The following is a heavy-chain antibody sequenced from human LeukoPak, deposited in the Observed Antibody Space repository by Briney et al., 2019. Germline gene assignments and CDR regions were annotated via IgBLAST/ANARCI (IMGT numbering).Heavy chain of an antibody. CDR2: ISQTGSIE. J-gene: IGHJ6*03. D-gene: IGHD2-15*01. CDR1: GFTFPTYV. CDR3: ARDRAVALPTYFYYMDV. Sequence: GGSLRPSCAASGFTFPTYVIHWVRQAPGKGLEWVAVISQTGSIETYADSVRGRFSISRDNSDSTVYLQMNSLKTEDTAVYYCARDRAVALPTYFYYMDVWGKGTTVIVSS. V-gene: IGHV3-30*03.